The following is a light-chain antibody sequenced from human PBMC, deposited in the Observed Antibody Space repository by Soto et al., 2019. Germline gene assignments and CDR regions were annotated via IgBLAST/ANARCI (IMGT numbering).Light chain of an antibody. CDR1: QSLLHSNGYNY. J-gene: IGKJ4*01. CDR3: MQLLHPPLT. Sequence: DVVMTQSPLSLPVTPGEPASISCRSSQSLLHSNGYNYLAWFLQKAGQSPQLLIYLASSRASGVPDRFSGSGSGTDFTLEISSMEAEDVGIYYCMQLLHPPLTFGGGTKVDIK. CDR2: LAS. V-gene: IGKV2-28*01.